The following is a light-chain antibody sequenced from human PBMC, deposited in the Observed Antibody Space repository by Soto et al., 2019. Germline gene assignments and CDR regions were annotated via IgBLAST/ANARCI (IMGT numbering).Light chain of an antibody. Sequence: QSVLTQPPSASGTPGQRLSIFCSGSSSNIGGNTVNWYQQVPGTAPKLLIYSEDRRPSGVPDRFSGSKSATSASLAISGLQSEDEADYYCAAWGDSLNGYVFGTGTKVTVL. CDR2: SED. V-gene: IGLV1-44*01. J-gene: IGLJ1*01. CDR1: SSNIGGNT. CDR3: AAWGDSLNGYV.